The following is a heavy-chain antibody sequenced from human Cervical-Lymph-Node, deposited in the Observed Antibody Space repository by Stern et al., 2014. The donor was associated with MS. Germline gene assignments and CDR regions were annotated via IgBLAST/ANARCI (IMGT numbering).Heavy chain of an antibody. J-gene: IGHJ4*02. CDR2: ISYDGNHK. V-gene: IGHV3-30*03. CDR1: GFTFSSYG. CDR3: ARDYEDTSMLFDH. D-gene: IGHD2-8*01. Sequence: VQLVESGGAVVQPGWSLRLSCAASGFTFSSYGVHWVRQAPGKGLEWVTVISYDGNHKYYAASVKGRFTISRDNSKNTLHLQMNSVTPDDTAIYYCARDYEDTSMLFDHWGQGTLVTVSS.